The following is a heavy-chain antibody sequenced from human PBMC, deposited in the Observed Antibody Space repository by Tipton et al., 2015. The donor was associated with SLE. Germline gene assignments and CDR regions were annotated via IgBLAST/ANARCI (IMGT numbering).Heavy chain of an antibody. V-gene: IGHV4-39*01. CDR1: GGSISSSSYY. J-gene: IGHJ4*02. CDR3: ARNLGYCSSTSCDGGY. CDR2: IYYSGST. D-gene: IGHD2-2*01. Sequence: TLSLTCTVSGGSISSSSYYWGWIRQPPGKGLEWIGSIYYSGSTYYNPSLKSRVTISVDTSKNQFSLKLSSVTAADTAVYYCARNLGYCSSTSCDGGYWGQGTLVTVSS.